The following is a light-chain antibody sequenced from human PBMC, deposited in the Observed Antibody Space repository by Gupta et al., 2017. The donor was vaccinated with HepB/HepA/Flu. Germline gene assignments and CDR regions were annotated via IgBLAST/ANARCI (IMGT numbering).Light chain of an antibody. V-gene: IGKV3-15*01. CDR2: GAS. CDR1: QSVSSN. CDR3: QQYNNWPLSWT. Sequence: PAPLSVSPGERATLSCRASQSVSSNLAWYQQKPGQAPRLLIYGASTRATGIPARFSGSGSGTEFTLTISSLQSEDFAVYYCQQYNNWPLSWTFGQGTKVEIK. J-gene: IGKJ1*01.